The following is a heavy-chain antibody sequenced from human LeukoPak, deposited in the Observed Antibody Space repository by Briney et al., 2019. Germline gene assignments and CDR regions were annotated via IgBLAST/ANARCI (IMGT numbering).Heavy chain of an antibody. J-gene: IGHJ4*02. CDR1: GFTFSSYG. D-gene: IGHD3-22*01. V-gene: IGHV3-33*06. Sequence: GGSLRLSCAASGFTFSSYGMHWVRQAPGKGLEWVAVIWYDGSNKYYADSVKGRFTISRDNSKNTLYLQMNSLRAEDTAVYYCAKDLTYYYDSSGTPGPFDYWGRGTLVTVSS. CDR3: AKDLTYYYDSSGTPGPFDY. CDR2: IWYDGSNK.